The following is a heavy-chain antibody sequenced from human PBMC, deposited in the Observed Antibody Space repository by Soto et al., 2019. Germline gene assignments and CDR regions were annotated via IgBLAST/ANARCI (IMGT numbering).Heavy chain of an antibody. CDR3: ARHRFSSSWYPFAEYFQH. CDR2: IYYSGST. D-gene: IGHD6-13*01. V-gene: IGHV4-39*01. CDR1: GGSISSSSYY. Sequence: QLQLQESGPGLVKPSETLSLTCTVSGGSISSSSYYWGWIRQPPGKGLEWIGSIYYSGSTYYNPSLKSRVTISVDTSKNQFSLKLSSVTAADTAVYYCARHRFSSSWYPFAEYFQHWGQGTLVTVSS. J-gene: IGHJ1*01.